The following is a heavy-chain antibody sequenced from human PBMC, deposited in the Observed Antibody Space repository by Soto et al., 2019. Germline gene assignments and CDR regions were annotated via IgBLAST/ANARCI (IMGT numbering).Heavy chain of an antibody. CDR3: ARDRYCSGGSCYGSYQPY. D-gene: IGHD2-15*01. J-gene: IGHJ4*02. CDR2: IIPILGIA. CDR1: GGTFSSYT. V-gene: IGHV1-69*08. Sequence: QVQLVQSGAEVKKPGSSVKVSCKASGGTFSSYTISWVRQAPGQGLEWMGRIIPILGIANYAQKFQGRVTITADKSTITAYMELRSLRSEDTAVYYCARDRYCSGGSCYGSYQPYWGQGTLVTVSS.